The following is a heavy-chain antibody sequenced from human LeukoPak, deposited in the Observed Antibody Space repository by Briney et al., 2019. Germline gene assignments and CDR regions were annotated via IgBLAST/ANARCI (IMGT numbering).Heavy chain of an antibody. V-gene: IGHV3-7*01. CDR2: IKEDGSED. D-gene: IGHD5-24*01. CDR3: ARDADGYED. Sequence: GGSLRLSCAASGFTFSRAWMSWVRQAPGKGLEWVANIKEDGSEDYHADSVKGRFAISKDNAKNSLYLQMNNLRAEDTAMYYCARDADGYEDWGQGTLVIVSS. CDR1: GFTFSRAW. J-gene: IGHJ4*02.